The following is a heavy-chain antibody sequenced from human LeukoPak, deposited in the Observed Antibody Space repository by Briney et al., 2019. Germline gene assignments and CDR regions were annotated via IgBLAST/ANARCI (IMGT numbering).Heavy chain of an antibody. CDR2: ISFYGSEK. Sequence: GEPLRLSCAASGFTFSTYWMSWVRQAPGKRLQGWALISFYGSEKYYAESVKSRFTISRDNSKNTLYLQMNSVRVEDTAVYFCAKDVKMFRGPMIMRHFDYWGQGSLVTVSS. CDR1: GFTFSTYW. V-gene: IGHV3-30*18. D-gene: IGHD3-10*01. J-gene: IGHJ4*02. CDR3: AKDVKMFRGPMIMRHFDY.